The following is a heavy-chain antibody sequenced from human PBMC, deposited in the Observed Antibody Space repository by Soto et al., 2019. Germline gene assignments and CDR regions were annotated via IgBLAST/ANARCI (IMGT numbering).Heavy chain of an antibody. CDR1: GYSFTSYW. Sequence: EVQLVQSGAEVKKPGESLKISCKGSGYSFTSYWIGWVRQMPGKGLEWMGIIYPGDSDTRYSPSFQGQVTISADKSISTAYLQSSSLKASDTAMYYCASTSRYSSSWYPQYYFDYWGQGTLVTVSS. J-gene: IGHJ4*02. CDR2: IYPGDSDT. V-gene: IGHV5-51*03. D-gene: IGHD6-13*01. CDR3: ASTSRYSSSWYPQYYFDY.